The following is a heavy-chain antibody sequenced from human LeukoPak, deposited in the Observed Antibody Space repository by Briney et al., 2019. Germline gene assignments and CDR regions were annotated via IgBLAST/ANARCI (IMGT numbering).Heavy chain of an antibody. D-gene: IGHD3-10*01. J-gene: IGHJ6*02. Sequence: QSGGSLRLSCAASGFTFSSYGMHWVRQAPGKGLEWVAVISYDGSNKYYADSVKGRFTISRDNSKNTLYLQMNSLRAEDTAVYYCAKPTAELLWFGELLYRDEYYYYYYGMDVWGQGTTVTVSS. CDR1: GFTFSSYG. V-gene: IGHV3-30*18. CDR2: ISYDGSNK. CDR3: AKPTAELLWFGELLYRDEYYYYYYGMDV.